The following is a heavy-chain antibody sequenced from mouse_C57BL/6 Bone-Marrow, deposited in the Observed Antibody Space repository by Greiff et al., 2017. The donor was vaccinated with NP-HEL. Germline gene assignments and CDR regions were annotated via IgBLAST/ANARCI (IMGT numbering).Heavy chain of an antibody. CDR3: ARDFYYGSGGDY. CDR2: ISDGGSYT. J-gene: IGHJ2*01. V-gene: IGHV5-4*01. D-gene: IGHD1-1*01. CDR1: GFTFSSYA. Sequence: EVQVVESGGGLVKPGGSLKLSCAASGFTFSSYAMSWVRQTPEKRLEWVATISDGGSYTYYPDNVKGRFTISRDNAKNNLYLQMSHLKSEDTAMYYCARDFYYGSGGDYWGQGTTLTVSS.